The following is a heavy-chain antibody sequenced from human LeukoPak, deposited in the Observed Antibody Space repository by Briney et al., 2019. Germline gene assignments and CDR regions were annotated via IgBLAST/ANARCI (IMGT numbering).Heavy chain of an antibody. CDR2: ISSSSSYT. CDR3: TRDLLPESGSYFS. V-gene: IGHV3-11*05. Sequence: GGSLRLSCAASGFTFSDYYMSWIRQAPGKGLEWVSYISSSSSYTNYADSVKGRFTISRDNAKNSLYLQMNSLRAEDTAVYYCTRDLLPESGSYFSWGQGTLVTVSS. CDR1: GFTFSDYY. D-gene: IGHD1-26*01. J-gene: IGHJ4*02.